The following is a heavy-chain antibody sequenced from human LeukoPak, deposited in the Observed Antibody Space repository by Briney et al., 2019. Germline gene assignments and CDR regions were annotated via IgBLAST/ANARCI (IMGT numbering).Heavy chain of an antibody. CDR3: ARDAGGHYGSDTVLDH. D-gene: IGHD3-10*01. Sequence: GGSLRLSCAASGFTFSSYWMTWVRQAPGKGLELVANLNQDESERYYAASVKGRFTSSRDNAKNSAYLQLNSLTDDDTAVYFCARDAGGHYGSDTVLDHWGRGTLVTVSS. CDR2: LNQDESER. CDR1: GFTFSSYW. V-gene: IGHV3-7*01. J-gene: IGHJ4*02.